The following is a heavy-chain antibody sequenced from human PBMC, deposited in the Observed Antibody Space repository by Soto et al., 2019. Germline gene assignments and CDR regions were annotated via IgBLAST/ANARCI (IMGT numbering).Heavy chain of an antibody. CDR2: ISYDGSNK. CDR1: GFTFSSYG. Sequence: GGSLRLSCAASGFTFSSYGMHWFRQAPGKGLEWVAVISYDGSNKYYADSVKGRFTISRDNSKNTLYLQMNSLRAEDTAVYYCANGKGGGMDVWGQGTTVTVSS. J-gene: IGHJ6*02. V-gene: IGHV3-30*18. CDR3: ANGKGGGMDV. D-gene: IGHD3-16*01.